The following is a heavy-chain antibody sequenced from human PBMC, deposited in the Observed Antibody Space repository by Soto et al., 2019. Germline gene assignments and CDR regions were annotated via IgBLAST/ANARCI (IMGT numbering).Heavy chain of an antibody. J-gene: IGHJ5*02. CDR2: FIPIFGRA. Sequence: ASVKVSCKATGCTVKNYSFSWVRQAPGQGLEWMGDFIPIFGRANYAQKFQGRVTLTADKSTNTAYMEVSSLRSDDTAVYYCARESHDIAVDPVTFVGPLALLDPRGQGS. D-gene: IGHD2-15*01. V-gene: IGHV1-69*06. CDR1: GCTVKNYS. CDR3: ARESHDIAVDPVTFVGPLALLDP.